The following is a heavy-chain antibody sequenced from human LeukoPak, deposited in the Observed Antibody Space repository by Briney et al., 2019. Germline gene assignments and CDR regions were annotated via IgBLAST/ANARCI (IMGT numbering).Heavy chain of an antibody. CDR2: IYSGGST. D-gene: IGHD6-13*01. CDR3: ARGRQQQLGWFDP. CDR1: GFIVSSNY. V-gene: IGHV3-53*01. Sequence: GGSLRLSCAASGFIVSSNYMSWVRQAPGKGLEWVSVIYSGGSTYYADSVKGRFTISRDNSKNTLYLQMNSLRAEDTAVYYCARGRQQQLGWFDPWGQGTLVTVSS. J-gene: IGHJ5*02.